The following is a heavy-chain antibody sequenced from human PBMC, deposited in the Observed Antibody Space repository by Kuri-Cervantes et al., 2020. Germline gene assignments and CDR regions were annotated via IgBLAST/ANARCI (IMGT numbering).Heavy chain of an antibody. V-gene: IGHV1-18*01. CDR1: GYTFTNYG. CDR3: ARDVSAGYGGNSGDY. CDR2: ISGYNGDT. D-gene: IGHD4-23*01. Sequence: ASVKVSCKASGYTFTNYGIAWVRQAPGQGLEWMGWISGYNGDTNYAQKLQGRLTMTTVTSTSTAYMELRSLRSDDTAVYYCARDVSAGYGGNSGDYWGQGTLVTVSS. J-gene: IGHJ4*02.